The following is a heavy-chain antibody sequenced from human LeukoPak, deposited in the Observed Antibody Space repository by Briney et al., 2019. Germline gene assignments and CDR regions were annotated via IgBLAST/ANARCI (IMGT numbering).Heavy chain of an antibody. Sequence: SETLSLTCAVYGGSFSGYYWSWIRQPPGKGLEWIGEINHSGSTNYNPSLKSRVTISVDKSKNQFSLKLSSVTAADTAVYYCARDMTPAKAFDVWGQGTMVTVSS. CDR3: ARDMTPAKAFDV. CDR2: INHSGST. V-gene: IGHV4-34*01. J-gene: IGHJ3*01. CDR1: GGSFSGYY.